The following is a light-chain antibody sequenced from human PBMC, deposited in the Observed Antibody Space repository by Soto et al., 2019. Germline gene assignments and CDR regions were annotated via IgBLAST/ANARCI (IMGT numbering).Light chain of an antibody. CDR1: QRVSSGY. CDR3: QQYGGSPAIT. CDR2: GAS. V-gene: IGKV3-20*01. J-gene: IGKJ5*01. Sequence: EIVLTQSPATLSVSPGERATLSCRASQRVSSGYVAWYQQKPGQAPRLLIYGASSRATGIPDRFRASASGTDFTLTISRLEPEDFAVYFCQQYGGSPAITFGQGTRLRLN.